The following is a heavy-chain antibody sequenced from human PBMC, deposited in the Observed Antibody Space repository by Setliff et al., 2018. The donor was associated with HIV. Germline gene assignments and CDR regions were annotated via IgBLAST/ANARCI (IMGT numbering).Heavy chain of an antibody. Sequence: SETLSLTCAVSGYSISSGFYWGWIRQPPGKGLEWIGSIYHSGSTYYSPSLNSRVTISVDTSENQFSLKVNSVTAADTAMYYCARKGEASSSFPYYYHYIDVWGRGTAVTVSS. CDR1: GYSISSGFY. CDR3: ARKGEASSSFPYYYHYIDV. J-gene: IGHJ6*03. D-gene: IGHD6-6*01. V-gene: IGHV4-38-2*01. CDR2: IYHSGST.